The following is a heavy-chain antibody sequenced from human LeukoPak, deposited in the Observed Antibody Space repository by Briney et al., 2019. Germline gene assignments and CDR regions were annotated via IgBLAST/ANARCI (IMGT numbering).Heavy chain of an antibody. J-gene: IGHJ5*02. CDR1: GGSFSGYY. CDR2: IYYSGST. CDR3: ARHAISYSSSWYEEANWFDP. V-gene: IGHV4-34*01. Sequence: PSETLSLTCAVYGGSFSGYYWSWIRQPPGKGLEWIGSIYYSGSTYYNPSLKSRVTISVDTSKNQFSLKLSSVTAADTAVYYCARHAISYSSSWYEEANWFDPWGQGTLVTVSS. D-gene: IGHD6-13*01.